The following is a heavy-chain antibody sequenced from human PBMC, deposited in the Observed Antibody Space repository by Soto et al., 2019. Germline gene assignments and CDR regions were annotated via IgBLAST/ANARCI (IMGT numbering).Heavy chain of an antibody. CDR3: AKNQERELPRVIDF. V-gene: IGHV3-23*01. CDR1: GLTFGNYA. J-gene: IGHJ4*02. Sequence: GSLRLSCATSGLTFGNYAMSWVRQAPGGGLEWVSSMSGSSSTTYYADSVRGRFTISRDRSKNTLYLQMSSLRAEDTAIYYCAKNQERELPRVIDFWGQGTLVTVSS. CDR2: MSGSSSTT. D-gene: IGHD1-7*01.